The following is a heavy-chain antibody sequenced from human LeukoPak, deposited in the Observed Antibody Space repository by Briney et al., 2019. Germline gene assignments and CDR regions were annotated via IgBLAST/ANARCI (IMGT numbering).Heavy chain of an antibody. CDR3: ASAQGDYDILTGYRY. CDR2: IIPIFGTA. CDR1: GGTFSSYA. J-gene: IGHJ4*02. V-gene: IGHV1-69*13. D-gene: IGHD3-9*01. Sequence: SVKVSCKASGGTFSSYAISWVRQAPGQGLEWMGGIIPIFGTANYAQKFQGRVTITADESTSTAYMELSSLRSEDTGVYYCASAQGDYDILTGYRYWGQGTLVTVSS.